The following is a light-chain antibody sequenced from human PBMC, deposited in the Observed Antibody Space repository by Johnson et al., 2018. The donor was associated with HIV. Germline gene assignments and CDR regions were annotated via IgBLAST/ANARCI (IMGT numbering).Light chain of an antibody. CDR3: ATCGNRLRV. CDR1: SSNIGNNY. CDR2: ETT. V-gene: IGLV1-51*02. J-gene: IGLJ1*01. Sequence: SVWTQPPSVSAAPGQNVTISCSGSSSNIGNNYISWYNQLPGTAPQHLIYETTKRPPGIPDRVSGSRSRTPAPLGITGLQPGDEADYYCATCGNRLRVLGTGTKVTVL.